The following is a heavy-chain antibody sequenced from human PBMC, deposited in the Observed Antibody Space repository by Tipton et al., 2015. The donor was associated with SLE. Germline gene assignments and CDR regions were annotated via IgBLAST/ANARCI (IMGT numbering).Heavy chain of an antibody. V-gene: IGHV4-31*03. CDR1: GASISSGTYY. CDR2: IYYTGST. CDR3: VRGEADVFHI. J-gene: IGHJ3*02. Sequence: TLSLTCTVSGASISSGTYYWSWIRQHPGKGLEWIGYIYYTGSTYYNPPLNSRVTISLDMSRNQFSLRLKSVTAADTALYYCVRGEADVFHIWGQGTVVSVSS.